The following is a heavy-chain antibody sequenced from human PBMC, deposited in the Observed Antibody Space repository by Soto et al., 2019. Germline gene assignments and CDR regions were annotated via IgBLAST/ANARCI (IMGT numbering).Heavy chain of an antibody. J-gene: IGHJ6*02. CDR2: IKQDGSEK. CDR3: ARWVDIVVVPAALVSGGEYYYYGMDV. Sequence: GGSLRLSCAASGFTFSSYWMSWVRQAPGKGLEWVANIKQDGSEKYYVDSVKGRFTISRDNAKNSLYLQMNSLRAEDTAVYYCARWVDIVVVPAALVSGGEYYYYGMDVWGQGTTVTVSS. CDR1: GFTFSSYW. D-gene: IGHD2-2*01. V-gene: IGHV3-7*05.